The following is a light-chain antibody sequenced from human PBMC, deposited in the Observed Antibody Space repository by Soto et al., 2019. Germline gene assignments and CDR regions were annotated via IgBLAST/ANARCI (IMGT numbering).Light chain of an antibody. Sequence: DIQMTQSPYTLSAYVGDRVTITCRASQSFSRWLAWYQQKPGKPPKLLIYDVSKLESGVPSRFSGSDSRTDFTLTIGMLQPEDVATYYCQQYNSLWAFGQGTKVEIK. J-gene: IGKJ1*01. CDR3: QQYNSLWA. V-gene: IGKV1-5*01. CDR2: DVS. CDR1: QSFSRW.